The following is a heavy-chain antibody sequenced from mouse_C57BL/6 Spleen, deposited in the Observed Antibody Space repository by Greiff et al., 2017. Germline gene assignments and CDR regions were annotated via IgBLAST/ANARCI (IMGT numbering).Heavy chain of an antibody. CDR3: ARRREAMDY. CDR1: GFTFSDYG. V-gene: IGHV5-15*01. J-gene: IGHJ4*01. Sequence: EVHLVESGGGLVQPGGSLKLSCAASGFTFSDYGMAGVRQAPRKGPEWVAFISNLAYSIYYADTVTGRFTIARENAKHTLYLEMSSLRSEGTAMYYCARRREAMDYWGQGTSVTVSS. CDR2: ISNLAYSI.